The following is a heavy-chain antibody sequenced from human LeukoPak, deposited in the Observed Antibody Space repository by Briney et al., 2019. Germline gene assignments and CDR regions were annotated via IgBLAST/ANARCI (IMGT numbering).Heavy chain of an antibody. CDR2: INHSGST. J-gene: IGHJ5*02. D-gene: IGHD3-10*01. V-gene: IGHV4-34*01. CDR3: ARGAVLLWFGELLIPPGWFDL. Sequence: SESLSLTCAVYGGSFSGYYWGWIRQPPGKGREWIGEINHSGSTNYNPSLKSRVTISVDTSKNQFSLKLSSVTAADTAVYYCARGAVLLWFGELLIPPGWFDLWGQGTLVTVSS. CDR1: GGSFSGYY.